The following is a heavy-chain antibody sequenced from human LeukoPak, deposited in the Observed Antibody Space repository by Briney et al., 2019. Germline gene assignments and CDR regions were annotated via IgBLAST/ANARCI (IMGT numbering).Heavy chain of an antibody. V-gene: IGHV4-34*01. Sequence: SETLSLTCAVYGGSFSGYYWSWIRQPPGKGLEWIGEINHSGSTNYNPSLKSRVTISVDTSKNQFSLKLSSVTAADTAVYYCARQGYYYMDVWGKGTTVTISS. CDR2: INHSGST. CDR1: GGSFSGYY. CDR3: ARQGYYYMDV. J-gene: IGHJ6*03.